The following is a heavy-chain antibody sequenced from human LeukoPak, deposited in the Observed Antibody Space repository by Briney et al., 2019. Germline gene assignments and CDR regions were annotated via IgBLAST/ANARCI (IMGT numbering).Heavy chain of an antibody. CDR3: ATDNSYGSGSYYT. CDR2: INHSGST. CDR1: GGSFRGYY. D-gene: IGHD3-10*01. J-gene: IGHJ4*02. V-gene: IGHV4-34*01. Sequence: SETLSLTCAVYGGSFRGYYWSWIRQPPGKGLEWIGEINHSGSTNYNPSLKSRVIISVDTSKNQFSLKLSSVTAADTAVYYCATDNSYGSGSYYTWGQGTLVTVSS.